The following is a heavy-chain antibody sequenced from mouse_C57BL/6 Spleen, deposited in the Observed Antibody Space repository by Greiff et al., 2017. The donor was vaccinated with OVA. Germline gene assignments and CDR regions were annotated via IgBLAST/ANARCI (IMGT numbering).Heavy chain of an antibody. CDR2: INPNNGGT. V-gene: IGHV1-22*01. Sequence: EVQLKQSGPELVKPGASVKMSCKASGYTFTDYNMHWVKQSHGKSLEWIGYINPNNGGTSYNQKFKGKATLTVNKSSSTAYMELRSLTSEDSAVYYCAREEGYDYDVGFAYWGQGTLVTVSA. CDR1: GYTFTDYN. J-gene: IGHJ3*01. CDR3: AREEGYDYDVGFAY. D-gene: IGHD2-4*01.